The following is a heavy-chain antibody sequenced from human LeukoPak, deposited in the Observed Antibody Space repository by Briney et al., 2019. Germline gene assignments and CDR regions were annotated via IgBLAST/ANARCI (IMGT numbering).Heavy chain of an antibody. CDR1: GGTFSSYA. J-gene: IGHJ3*02. CDR2: IIPIFGTA. V-gene: IGHV1-69*13. D-gene: IGHD4-17*01. Sequence: SVKVSCKASGGTFSSYAISWVRQAPGQGLEWMGGIIPIFGTANYAQNFQGRVTITADESTSTAYMKLSSLRSEDTAVYYCASVTTVTTKGHGAFDIWGQGTMVTVSS. CDR3: ASVTTVTTKGHGAFDI.